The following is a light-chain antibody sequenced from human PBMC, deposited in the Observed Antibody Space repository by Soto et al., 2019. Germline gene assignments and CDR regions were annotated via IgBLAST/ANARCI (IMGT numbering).Light chain of an antibody. Sequence: IVMTHSPATLSVSPCERATLSFRASQSVGSNLAWYQQKPGQAPRLLIFGASSRAADIPDRFSGSGSGTDFTLTINRLEPEDFAVYYCQQYGTSPPITFGQGTRLEIK. CDR3: QQYGTSPPIT. CDR2: GAS. CDR1: QSVGSN. V-gene: IGKV3-20*01. J-gene: IGKJ5*01.